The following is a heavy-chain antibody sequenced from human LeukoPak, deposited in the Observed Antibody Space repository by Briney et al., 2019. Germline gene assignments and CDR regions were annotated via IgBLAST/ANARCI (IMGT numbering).Heavy chain of an antibody. D-gene: IGHD1-26*01. CDR2: IRYDGSNK. CDR1: GFTFSSYG. Sequence: GGSLRLSCAASGFTFSSYGMRWVRQAPGKGLEWVAFIRYDGSNKYYADPVKGRFTISRDNSKNTLYLQMNSLRAEDTAVYYCAKVLGELRASGYMDVWGKGTTVTVSS. V-gene: IGHV3-30*02. CDR3: AKVLGELRASGYMDV. J-gene: IGHJ6*03.